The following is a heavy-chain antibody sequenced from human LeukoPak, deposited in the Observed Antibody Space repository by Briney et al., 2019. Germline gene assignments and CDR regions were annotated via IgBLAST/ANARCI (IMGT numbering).Heavy chain of an antibody. Sequence: PGGSLRLSCAASGFTFSSYGMHWVRQAPGKGLEWVAFIRYDGSNKYYADSVKGRFTISRDNSKNTLYLQMNSLRAEDTAVYYCAKGDCSSTSCYTPMLVFDIWGQGTMVTVSS. D-gene: IGHD2-2*02. CDR3: AKGDCSSTSCYTPMLVFDI. CDR2: IRYDGSNK. J-gene: IGHJ3*02. CDR1: GFTFSSYG. V-gene: IGHV3-30*02.